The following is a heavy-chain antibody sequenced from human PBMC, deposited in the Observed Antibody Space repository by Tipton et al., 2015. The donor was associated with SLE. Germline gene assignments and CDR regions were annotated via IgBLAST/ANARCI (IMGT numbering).Heavy chain of an antibody. D-gene: IGHD3-16*01. CDR3: ARLGDCDCYYYMDL. CDR2: ISGYNGNT. V-gene: IGHV1-18*01. Sequence: QSGAEVQKPGASVKVSCKASGYTFTSYCITWVRQAPGQGLEWMGWISGYNGNTHYAQKLQGRVTMTTDTSTSTAYMELRSLRSDDTAVYYCARLGDCDCYYYMDLWGQGTTVTVAS. J-gene: IGHJ6*03. CDR1: GYTFTSYC.